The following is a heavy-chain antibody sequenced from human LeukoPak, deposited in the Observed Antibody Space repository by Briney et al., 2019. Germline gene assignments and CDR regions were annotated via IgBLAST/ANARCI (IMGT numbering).Heavy chain of an antibody. CDR3: ATWGRNGGFGELFRSPNFDY. Sequence: PGRSLRLSCAASGFTFSDYYMGWIRQAPGKGLEWVSYISSSSSYTNYADSVKGRFTISRDNAKNSLYLQMNSLRAEDTAVYYCATWGRNGGFGELFRSPNFDYWGQGTLVTVSS. V-gene: IGHV3-11*06. D-gene: IGHD3-10*01. J-gene: IGHJ4*02. CDR1: GFTFSDYY. CDR2: ISSSSSYT.